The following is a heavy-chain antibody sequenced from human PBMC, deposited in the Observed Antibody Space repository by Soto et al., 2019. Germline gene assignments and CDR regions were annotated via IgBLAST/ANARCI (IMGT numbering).Heavy chain of an antibody. D-gene: IGHD6-6*01. J-gene: IGHJ6*02. Sequence: PSETLSLTGAVSGGSISRSNWWSWVRQPPGKGLEWIGEIYHSGSTNYNPSLKSRVTISVDKSKNQFSLKLSSVTAADTAVYYCARVSSFLYYYYYGMDVWGQGTTVTVSS. CDR1: GGSISRSNW. V-gene: IGHV4-4*02. CDR2: IYHSGST. CDR3: ARVSSFLYYYYYGMDV.